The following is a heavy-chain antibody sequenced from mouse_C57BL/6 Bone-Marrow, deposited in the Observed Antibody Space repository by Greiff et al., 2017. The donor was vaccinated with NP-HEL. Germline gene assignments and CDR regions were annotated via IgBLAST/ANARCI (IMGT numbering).Heavy chain of an antibody. CDR1: GFTFTDYY. J-gene: IGHJ3*01. CDR2: VYPYNGGT. D-gene: IGHD1-1*01. V-gene: IGHV1-36*01. Sequence: EVHLVESGPVLVKPGPSVKISCKASGFTFTDYYMHWVKQSHGKSLEWIGLVYPYNGGTSYNQKFKGKATLTVDTSSSTAYMELNSLTSEDSAVYYCARSDYYGSSPWFAYWGQGTLVTVSA. CDR3: ARSDYYGSSPWFAY.